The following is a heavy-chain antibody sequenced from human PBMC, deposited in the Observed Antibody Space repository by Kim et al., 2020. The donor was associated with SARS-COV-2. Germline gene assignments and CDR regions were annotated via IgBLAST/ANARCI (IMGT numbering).Heavy chain of an antibody. CDR2: ISYDGSNK. V-gene: IGHV3-30*04. CDR3: ARDFTYYDILTGYFPGPVSYYYYGMDV. J-gene: IGHJ6*02. D-gene: IGHD3-9*01. Sequence: GGSLRLSCAASGFTFSSYAMHWVRQAPGKGLEWVAVISYDGSNKYYADSVKGRFTISRDNSKNTLYLQMNSLRAEDTAVYYCARDFTYYDILTGYFPGPVSYYYYGMDVGGQGTTVTVSS. CDR1: GFTFSSYA.